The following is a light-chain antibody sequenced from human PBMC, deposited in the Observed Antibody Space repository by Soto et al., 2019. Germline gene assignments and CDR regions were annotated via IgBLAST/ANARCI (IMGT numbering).Light chain of an antibody. Sequence: QSALTQPASVSGSPGQSITISCTGTSSDVGAYNYVSWYQHHPGKPPKLIIYEVSNRPSGVSNRFSGSKSGNTASLAISGLQAEDEADYYCSSSTLTNTPYVFGAGTKLTVL. CDR2: EVS. CDR3: SSSTLTNTPYV. J-gene: IGLJ1*01. CDR1: SSDVGAYNY. V-gene: IGLV2-14*01.